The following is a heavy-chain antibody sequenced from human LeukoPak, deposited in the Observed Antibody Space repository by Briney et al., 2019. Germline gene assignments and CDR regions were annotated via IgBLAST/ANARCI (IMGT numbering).Heavy chain of an antibody. D-gene: IGHD6-13*01. CDR2: IYPGDSDT. V-gene: IGHV5-51*01. J-gene: IGHJ4*02. CDR3: ARHTSSWSREDF. Sequence: GEALKISCKGSGYSFATYWIGWVRQMPGKGLEWMGIIYPGDSDTRYNPSFQGQVTISADKSISTAYLQWSSLKASDTAIYYCARHTSSWSREDFWGQGTLVTVSS. CDR1: GYSFATYW.